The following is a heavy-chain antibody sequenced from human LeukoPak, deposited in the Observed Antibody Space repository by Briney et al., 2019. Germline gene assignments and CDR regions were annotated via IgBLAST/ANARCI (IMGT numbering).Heavy chain of an antibody. Sequence: SETLSLTCAVYGGSFSGYYWSWIRQPPGKGLEWIGEINRSGSTNYNPSLKSRVTISVDTSKNQFSLKLSSVTAADTAVYYCARGNYCSSTSCYTDLPGASKHRSGQNNFDYWGQGTLVTVSS. D-gene: IGHD2-2*02. CDR2: INRSGST. J-gene: IGHJ4*02. CDR3: ARGNYCSSTSCYTDLPGASKHRSGQNNFDY. CDR1: GGSFSGYY. V-gene: IGHV4-34*01.